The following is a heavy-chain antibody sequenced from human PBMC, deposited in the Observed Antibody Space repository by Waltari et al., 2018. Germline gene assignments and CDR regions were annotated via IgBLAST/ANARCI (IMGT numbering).Heavy chain of an antibody. CDR1: GFTFSGYW. Sequence: EAQLVESGGGLVQPGGSLRLSCAASGFTFSGYWMTWVRQAPEKGLEWVAHIKPDGTVKYYVDSVKGRFIVSRDNAQNSLYLQMNSLRAEDTAVYYRVRDDWSVAGRGIDVWGRGTTVTVSS. CDR3: VRDDWSVAGRGIDV. J-gene: IGHJ6*02. V-gene: IGHV3-7*03. CDR2: IKPDGTVK. D-gene: IGHD6-13*01.